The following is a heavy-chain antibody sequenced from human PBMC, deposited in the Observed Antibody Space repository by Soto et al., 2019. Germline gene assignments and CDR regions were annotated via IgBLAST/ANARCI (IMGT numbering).Heavy chain of an antibody. V-gene: IGHV2-5*02. D-gene: IGHD1-26*01. CDR1: GFSLSTSGVG. CDR3: AHRRRPYSGSFYGWFDP. Sequence: QITLKESGPTLVKPTQTLTLTCTFSGFSLSTSGVGVGWIRQSPGKALEWLALIYWDDDKRYSPSLKSRLTITKDTSKSQVVLTMTNMDPVDTATYYCAHRRRPYSGSFYGWFDPWGQGTLVTVSS. CDR2: IYWDDDK. J-gene: IGHJ5*02.